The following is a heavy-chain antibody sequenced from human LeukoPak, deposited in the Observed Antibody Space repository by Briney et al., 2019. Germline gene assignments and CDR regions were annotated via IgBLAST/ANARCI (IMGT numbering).Heavy chain of an antibody. Sequence: PGGSLRLSCAASRFTFSNYAMNWVRQAPGKGLEWVSTISGSGGSTFYADSVKGRFTISRDNSKNTLYLQMNSLRAEDTAVYYCARSPILGATRSFDCWGQGTLVTVSS. CDR1: RFTFSNYA. J-gene: IGHJ4*02. CDR2: ISGSGGST. D-gene: IGHD1-26*01. V-gene: IGHV3-23*01. CDR3: ARSPILGATRSFDC.